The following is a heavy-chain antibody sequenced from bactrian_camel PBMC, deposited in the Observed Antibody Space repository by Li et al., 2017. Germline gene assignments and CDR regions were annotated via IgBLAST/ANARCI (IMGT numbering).Heavy chain of an antibody. CDR2: IDTGGST. CDR3: AADRTYSRILSKSGAY. D-gene: IGHD3*01. Sequence: HVQLVESGGGLVQPGGSLRLSCASSLFTFPYMTWVRQGPGKELEWISSIDTGGSTHYADSVRGRFTISKDVAKNTLYLQMNSLKPEDTATYYCAADRTYSRILSKSGAYWGQGTQVTVS. V-gene: IGHV3-2*01. J-gene: IGHJ4*01. CDR1: LFTFPY.